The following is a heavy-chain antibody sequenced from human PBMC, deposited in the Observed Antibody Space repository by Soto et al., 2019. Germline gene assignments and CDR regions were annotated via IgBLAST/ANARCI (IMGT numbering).Heavy chain of an antibody. CDR2: ISGSGGST. CDR1: GFTFSSYA. J-gene: IGHJ5*02. V-gene: IGHV3-23*01. CDR3: AKGRFWSGYYEGSSGLDP. D-gene: IGHD3-3*01. Sequence: GGSLRLSCAASGFTFSSYAMSWVRQAPGKGLEWVSAISGSGGSTYYADSVKGRFTISRDNSKNTLYLQMNSLRAEDTAVYYCAKGRFWSGYYEGSSGLDPWGQGTMVTVYS.